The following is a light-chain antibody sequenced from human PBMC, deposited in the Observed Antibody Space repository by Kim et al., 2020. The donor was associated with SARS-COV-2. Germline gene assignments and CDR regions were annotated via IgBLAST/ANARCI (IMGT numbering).Light chain of an antibody. CDR2: KAT. Sequence: DIHMTQSPSTLSASVGDRVTITCRASQDISVWLAWYQQRSGNAPELLIYKATILHRGVPSRFSARGSGTEFTLTISSLQPDDSATYYCQHYNTPPYSFGQGTKVDIK. J-gene: IGKJ2*03. CDR1: QDISVW. V-gene: IGKV1-5*03. CDR3: QHYNTPPYS.